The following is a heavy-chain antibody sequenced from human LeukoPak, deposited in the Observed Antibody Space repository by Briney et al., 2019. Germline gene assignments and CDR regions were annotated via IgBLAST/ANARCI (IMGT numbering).Heavy chain of an antibody. J-gene: IGHJ6*02. Sequence: GASVKVSCKASGYTFTSYAMHWVRQAPGQRLEWMGWINAGNGNTKYSQKFQGRVTITRDTSASTAYMELSSLRSEDTAVYYCARWAYYDFWSGYYGMINYYYYYGMDVWGQGTTVTVSS. CDR1: GYTFTSYA. CDR2: INAGNGNT. V-gene: IGHV1-3*01. D-gene: IGHD3-3*01. CDR3: ARWAYYDFWSGYYGMINYYYYYGMDV.